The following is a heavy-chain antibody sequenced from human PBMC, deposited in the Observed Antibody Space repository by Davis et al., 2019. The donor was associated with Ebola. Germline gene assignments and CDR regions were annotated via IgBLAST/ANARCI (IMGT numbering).Heavy chain of an antibody. V-gene: IGHV3-53*01. CDR3: ARDLGGSDAFDI. CDR1: GFTVSSNY. D-gene: IGHD1-26*01. CDR2: IYSGGST. J-gene: IGHJ3*02. Sequence: SPKISCAASGFTVSSNYMSWVRQAPGKGLEWVSVIYSGGSTYYADSVKGRFTISRDNSKNTLYLQMNNLRAEDTAVYYCARDLGGSDAFDIWGQGTMVTVSS.